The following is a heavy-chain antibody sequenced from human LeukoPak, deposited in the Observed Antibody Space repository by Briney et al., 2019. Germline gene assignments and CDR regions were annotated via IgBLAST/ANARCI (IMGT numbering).Heavy chain of an antibody. V-gene: IGHV4-59*08. CDR2: IYYSEST. CDR1: GGSISSYY. Sequence: SETLSLTCTVSGGSISSYYWSWIRQPPGKGLEWIGYIYYSESTNYNPSLKSRVTISVDTSKNQFSLKLSSVTAADTAVYYCARLNIPNSSSWYLYYYYYYGMDVWGQGTTVTVSS. CDR3: ARLNIPNSSSWYLYYYYYYGMDV. J-gene: IGHJ6*02. D-gene: IGHD6-13*01.